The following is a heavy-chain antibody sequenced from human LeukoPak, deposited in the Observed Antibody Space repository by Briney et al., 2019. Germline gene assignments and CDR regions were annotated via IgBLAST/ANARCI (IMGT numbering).Heavy chain of an antibody. Sequence: GESLKISCKGSGYSFTSYWIGWVRQMPGKGLEWMGIIYPGDSDTRYSPSFQGQVTISADKSISTAYLQWSSLKASDTAMYYCASSLLWFGESPLHWGQGTLVTVSS. J-gene: IGHJ4*02. V-gene: IGHV5-51*01. CDR3: ASSLLWFGESPLH. CDR1: GYSFTSYW. D-gene: IGHD3-10*01. CDR2: IYPGDSDT.